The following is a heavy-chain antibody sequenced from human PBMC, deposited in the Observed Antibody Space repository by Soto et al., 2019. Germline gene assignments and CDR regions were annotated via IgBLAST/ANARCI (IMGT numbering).Heavy chain of an antibody. V-gene: IGHV3-7*01. Sequence: LRLSCAASGFTFSSYWMTWVRQAPGKGLEWVANIKQDGSEKHYVDSVKGRFTISRDNAKNSLWLQMNSLRAEDTAVYYCASQRRDGYFGDYXGQGTLVTVYS. CDR3: ASQRRDGYFGDY. D-gene: IGHD5-18*01. CDR2: IKQDGSEK. CDR1: GFTFSSYW. J-gene: IGHJ4*02.